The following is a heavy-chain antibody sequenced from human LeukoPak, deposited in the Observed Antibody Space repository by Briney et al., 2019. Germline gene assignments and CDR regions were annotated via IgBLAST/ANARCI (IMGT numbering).Heavy chain of an antibody. CDR2: ISYDGSNK. Sequence: GGSLRLSCAASGFTFSSYAMHWVRQAPGKGLEWVAVISYDGSNKYYADSVKGRFTISRDNSKNTLYLQMNSLRAEDTAVYYCARRRSLWFGEPPALDYWGQGTLVTVSS. CDR1: GFTFSSYA. D-gene: IGHD3-10*01. CDR3: ARRRSLWFGEPPALDY. V-gene: IGHV3-30-3*01. J-gene: IGHJ4*02.